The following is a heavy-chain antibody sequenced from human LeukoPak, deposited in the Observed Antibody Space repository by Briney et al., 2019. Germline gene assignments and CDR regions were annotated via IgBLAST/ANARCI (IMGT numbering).Heavy chain of an antibody. Sequence: SVKVSCKASGGTFNNYAISWVRQAPGQGLEWAGGIIPIFGTTKYEQKFQGRVTITADESTRTAYMELSSLRSEDTAVYYWASQDIVVVPAAPPYYYYPLDVWGQGTTVTVSS. J-gene: IGHJ6*02. V-gene: IGHV1-69*13. CDR3: ASQDIVVVPAAPPYYYYPLDV. CDR1: GGTFNNYA. CDR2: IIPIFGTT. D-gene: IGHD2-2*01.